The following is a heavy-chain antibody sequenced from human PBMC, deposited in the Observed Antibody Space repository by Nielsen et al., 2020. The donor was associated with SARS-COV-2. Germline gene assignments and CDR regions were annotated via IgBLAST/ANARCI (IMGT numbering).Heavy chain of an antibody. Sequence: SETLSLTCAVYGGSFSGYYWSWIRQHPGKGLEWIGEINHSGSTNYNPSLKSRVNISVDTSRNQFSLKLSSVTAADTAVYYCARHGGDGYNSDYYGMDVWGQGTTVTVSS. V-gene: IGHV4-34*01. CDR2: INHSGST. CDR3: ARHGGDGYNSDYYGMDV. D-gene: IGHD5-24*01. J-gene: IGHJ6*02. CDR1: GGSFSGYY.